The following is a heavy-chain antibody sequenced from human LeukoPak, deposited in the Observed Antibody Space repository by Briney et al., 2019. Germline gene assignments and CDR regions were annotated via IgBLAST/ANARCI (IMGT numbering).Heavy chain of an antibody. D-gene: IGHD5-24*01. CDR3: ARRVLQRWLQLGYFDY. CDR1: GGSFSGCY. Sequence: SETLSLTCAVYGGSFSGCYWSWIRQPPGKGLEWIGEINHSGSTNYNPSLKSRVTISVDTSKNQFSLKLGSVTAADTAVYYCARRVLQRWLQLGYFDYWGQGTLVTVSS. V-gene: IGHV4-34*01. CDR2: INHSGST. J-gene: IGHJ4*02.